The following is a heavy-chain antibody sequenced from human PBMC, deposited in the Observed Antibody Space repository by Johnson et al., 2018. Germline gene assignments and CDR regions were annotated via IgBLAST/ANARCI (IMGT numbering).Heavy chain of an antibody. V-gene: IGHV3-23*04. CDR2: ISGSGGST. J-gene: IGHJ6*02. Sequence: VQLVQSGGGLVKXGGSXRLXCAASGFTFSNAWMSWVRQAPGKGLEWVSAISGSGGSTYYADPVKGRFTISRDNSKNTLYLQMNSPRAEETAVYYCAKGRRRCSGGSCYLSYYYYGMDVWGQGTTVTVSS. D-gene: IGHD2-15*01. CDR1: GFTFSNAW. CDR3: AKGRRRCSGGSCYLSYYYYGMDV.